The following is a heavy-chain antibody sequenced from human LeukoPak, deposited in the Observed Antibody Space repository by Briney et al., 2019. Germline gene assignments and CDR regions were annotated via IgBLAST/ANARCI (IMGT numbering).Heavy chain of an antibody. CDR2: ISTSGSTI. CDR1: GFTFSSYQ. D-gene: IGHD3-22*01. Sequence: GGSLRLSCAASGFTFSSYQMNWVRQAPGKGLEWVSYISTSGSTIYYADSVKGRFTISRDNAKNSLYLQMNSLRSEDTAVYYCARVSYDSSGYYYFDYWGQGNLVSVSS. CDR3: ARVSYDSSGYYYFDY. V-gene: IGHV3-48*03. J-gene: IGHJ4*02.